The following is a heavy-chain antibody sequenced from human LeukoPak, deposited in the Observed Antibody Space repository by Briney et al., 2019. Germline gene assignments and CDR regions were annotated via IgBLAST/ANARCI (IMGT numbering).Heavy chain of an antibody. J-gene: IGHJ6*02. CDR2: ISYDGSNK. Sequence: PGRSLRLSCAASGFTFSSYGMHWVRQAPGKGLEWVAVISYDGSNKYYADSVKGRFTISRDNSKNTLYLQMNSLRAEDTAVYYCARSLTYYYGYAMDVWGQGTTVTVSS. CDR1: GFTFSSYG. D-gene: IGHD3-10*01. CDR3: ARSLTYYYGYAMDV. V-gene: IGHV3-30*03.